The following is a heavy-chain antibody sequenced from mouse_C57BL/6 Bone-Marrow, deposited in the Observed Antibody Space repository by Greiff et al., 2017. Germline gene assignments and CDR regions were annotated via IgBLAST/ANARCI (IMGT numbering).Heavy chain of an antibody. D-gene: IGHD2-2*01. CDR2: IDPENGDT. Sequence: EVKLEESGAELVRPGASVKLSCTASGFNIKDDYMHWVKQRPEQGLEWIGWIDPENGDTEYASKFQGQATITADTSSNTAYLQLSSLTSEDTAVYYCTTMVTTRCDYGGQGTTLTVSS. J-gene: IGHJ2*01. CDR1: GFNIKDDY. V-gene: IGHV14-4*01. CDR3: TTMVTTRCDY.